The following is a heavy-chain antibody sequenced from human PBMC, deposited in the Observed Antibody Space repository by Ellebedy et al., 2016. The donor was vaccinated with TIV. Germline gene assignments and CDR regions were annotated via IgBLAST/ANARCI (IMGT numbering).Heavy chain of an antibody. V-gene: IGHV3-72*01. J-gene: IGHJ4*02. CDR3: ARGYHSFDY. D-gene: IGHD2-15*01. CDR2: SRNRANSYTT. Sequence: GGSLRLSCAVSGFAASDNHMHWVRQAPGKGLEWVGLSRNRANSYTTEYAASVRGRFTISRDDSRNSLYLQMNSLKPEDTAVYYCARGYHSFDYWGQGTLVTVSS. CDR1: GFAASDNH.